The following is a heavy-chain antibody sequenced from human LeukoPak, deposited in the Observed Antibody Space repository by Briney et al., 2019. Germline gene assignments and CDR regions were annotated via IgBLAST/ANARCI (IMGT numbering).Heavy chain of an antibody. CDR1: GYTFTSYG. CDR3: ARTVCGGDCSLGDANWFDP. J-gene: IGHJ5*02. V-gene: IGHV1-18*01. Sequence: ASVKVSCKASGYTFTSYGISWVRQAPGQGLEWMGWISAYNGNTNYAQKLQGRVTMTTDTSTSTAYMELRSLRSDDTAVYYCARTVCGGDCSLGDANWFDPWGQGTLVTVSS. D-gene: IGHD2-21*02. CDR2: ISAYNGNT.